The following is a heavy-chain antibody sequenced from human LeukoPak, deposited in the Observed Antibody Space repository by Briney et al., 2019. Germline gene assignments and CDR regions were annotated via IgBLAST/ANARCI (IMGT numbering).Heavy chain of an antibody. J-gene: IGHJ3*02. V-gene: IGHV4-59*01. D-gene: IGHD2-2*01. CDR3: ARGRRQPPLDAFDI. CDR2: IYYSGST. Sequence: SETLSLTCTVSGGSISSYYWSWIRQPPGKGLEWIGYIYYSGSTNYNPSLKSRVTISVDTSKNQFSLKLSSVTAADTAVYYCARGRRQPPLDAFDIWGQGTMVTVSS. CDR1: GGSISSYY.